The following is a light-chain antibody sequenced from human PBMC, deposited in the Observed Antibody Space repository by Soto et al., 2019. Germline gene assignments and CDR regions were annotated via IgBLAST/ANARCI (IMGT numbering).Light chain of an antibody. J-gene: IGLJ3*02. Sequence: QSALTQPASVSGSPGQSITISCTGTSSDVGSYKFVSWYQQHPGKAPKLIIYEGSKRPSGVSNRFSDSKSGNTASLTSSGLQAEDEADYYCCSYAAGLWVFGGGTKVTVL. V-gene: IGLV2-23*01. CDR2: EGS. CDR1: SSDVGSYKF. CDR3: CSYAAGLWV.